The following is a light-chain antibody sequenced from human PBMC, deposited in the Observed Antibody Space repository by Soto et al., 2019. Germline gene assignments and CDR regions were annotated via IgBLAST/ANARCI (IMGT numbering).Light chain of an antibody. CDR3: QQYNDWVT. V-gene: IGKV3D-15*01. CDR2: GAS. Sequence: EIVLTQSPATLSLSPGERATLSCRASESVSSYLAWYQQKPGQGPRLLSYGASTRATGIPVRFSGSGSGTEFTLTISSLQSEDFAVYYCQQYNDWVTFGGGTKVDIK. J-gene: IGKJ4*01. CDR1: ESVSSY.